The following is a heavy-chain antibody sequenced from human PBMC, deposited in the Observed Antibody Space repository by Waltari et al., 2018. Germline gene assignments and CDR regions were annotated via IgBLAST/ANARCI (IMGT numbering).Heavy chain of an antibody. D-gene: IGHD4-17*01. CDR2: ISGSGGST. CDR1: GFTFSSYA. CDR3: TNFDYGDYRYGMDV. J-gene: IGHJ6*02. Sequence: EVQLLESGGGLVQPGGSLRLSCAASGFTFSSYAMSLVRQAPGKGLEWVSAISGSGGSTYYADSVKGRFTISRDNSKNTLYLQMNSLRAEDTAVYYCTNFDYGDYRYGMDVWGQGTTVTVSS. V-gene: IGHV3-23*01.